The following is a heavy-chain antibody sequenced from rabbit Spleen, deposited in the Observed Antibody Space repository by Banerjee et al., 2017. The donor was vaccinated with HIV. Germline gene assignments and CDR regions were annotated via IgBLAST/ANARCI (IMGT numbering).Heavy chain of an antibody. J-gene: IGHJ6*02. D-gene: IGHD5-1*01. CDR2: IAGSSGGFS. Sequence: QQQLEESGGGLVKPGGTLTLTCTASGFSFSSSDYMCWVRQAPGKGLEWIACIAGSSGGFSYSAAWAKGRFPCSKTSSATVTLQMASLTGADPATYFCARDSCSSFSAYGMDPWGPGTLVTVS. V-gene: IGHV1S45*01. CDR1: GFSFSSSDY. CDR3: ARDSCSSFSAYGMDP.